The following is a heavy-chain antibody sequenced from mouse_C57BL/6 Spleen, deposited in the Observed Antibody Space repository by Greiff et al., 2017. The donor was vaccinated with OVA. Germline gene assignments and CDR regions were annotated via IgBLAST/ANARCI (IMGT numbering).Heavy chain of an antibody. V-gene: IGHV1-82*01. CDR2: IYPGDGDT. D-gene: IGHD4-1*02. J-gene: IGHJ4*01. CDR3: ASLQLGRGYYAMDY. CDR1: GYAFSSSW. Sequence: VQLQQSGPELVKPGASVKISCKASGYAFSSSWMNWVKQRPGKGLEWIGRIYPGDGDTNYNGKFKGKATLTADKSSSTAYMQLSSLTSEDSAVYFCASLQLGRGYYAMDYWGQGTSVTVSS.